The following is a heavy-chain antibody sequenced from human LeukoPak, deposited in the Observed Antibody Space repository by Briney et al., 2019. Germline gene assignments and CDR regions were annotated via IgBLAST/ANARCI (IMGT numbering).Heavy chain of an antibody. J-gene: IGHJ4*02. CDR3: ARDTSGSYRTPWDY. CDR2: ISAYNGNT. Sequence: GASVKVSCKASGYTFTSYDINWVRQAPGQGLEWMGWISAYNGNTNYAQKLQGRVTMTTDTSTSTAYMELRGLRSDDTAVYYCARDTSGSYRTPWDYWGQGTLVTVSS. V-gene: IGHV1-18*01. D-gene: IGHD1-26*01. CDR1: GYTFTSYD.